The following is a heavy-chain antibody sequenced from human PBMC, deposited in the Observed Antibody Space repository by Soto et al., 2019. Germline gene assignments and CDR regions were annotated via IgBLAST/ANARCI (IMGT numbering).Heavy chain of an antibody. CDR2: TTAILGKR. J-gene: IGHJ4*02. V-gene: IGHV1-69*09. CDR1: GDTHSHYG. Sequence: QVQLVQSGAEVKKPGSSVKVSCKASGDTHSHYGVSWVRQVPGKGLEWMGRTTAILGKRDYAPKVQGRMTITSDESTTTSYMELNSLTSDDTAVYYCAAGDSSDTGDHWGQGTLVTVSS. D-gene: IGHD6-19*01. CDR3: AAGDSSDTGDH.